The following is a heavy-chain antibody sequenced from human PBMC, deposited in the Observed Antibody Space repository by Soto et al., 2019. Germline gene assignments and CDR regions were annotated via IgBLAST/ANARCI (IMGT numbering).Heavy chain of an antibody. Sequence: SVKVSCKASGGTFSSYTISWVRQAPGQGLEWMGRIIPILGIANYAQKFQGRVTITADKSTSTAYMELSSLRSEDTAVYYCARSGYCTNGVCRFDYWGQGTLVTVSS. V-gene: IGHV1-69*02. CDR3: ARSGYCTNGVCRFDY. D-gene: IGHD2-8*01. J-gene: IGHJ4*02. CDR2: IIPILGIA. CDR1: GGTFSSYT.